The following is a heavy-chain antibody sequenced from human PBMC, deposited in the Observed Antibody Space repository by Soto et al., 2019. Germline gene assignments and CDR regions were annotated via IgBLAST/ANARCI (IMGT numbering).Heavy chain of an antibody. CDR3: ARDRVRELEPLD. J-gene: IGHJ4*02. CDR2: ISYDGSNK. Sequence: GGSLRLSCAASGFTFSSYAMHWVRQAPGKGLEWVAVISYDGSNKYYADSVKGRFTISRDNSKNTLYLQMNSLRAEDTAVYYCARDRVRELEPLDWGQGTLVTVSS. CDR1: GFTFSSYA. V-gene: IGHV3-30-3*01. D-gene: IGHD1-1*01.